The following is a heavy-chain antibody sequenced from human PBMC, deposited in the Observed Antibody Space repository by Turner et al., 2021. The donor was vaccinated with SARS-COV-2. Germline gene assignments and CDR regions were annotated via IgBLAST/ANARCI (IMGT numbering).Heavy chain of an antibody. Sequence: EVQLLESGGGLVQPGTSLRLSCAASGFTFSSYAMSWVRQAPGKGLEWVSVVSGLGDTRFYADSVRGRFTISRDNTKNRVYLQMNSLRPDDTALYYCVRDRPRPGDRDALDIWGQGTMVTVSS. V-gene: IGHV3-23*01. CDR2: VSGLGDTR. J-gene: IGHJ3*02. CDR1: GFTFSSYA. D-gene: IGHD7-27*01. CDR3: VRDRPRPGDRDALDI.